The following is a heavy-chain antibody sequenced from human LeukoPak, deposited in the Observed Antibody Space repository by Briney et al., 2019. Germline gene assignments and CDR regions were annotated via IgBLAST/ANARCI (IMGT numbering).Heavy chain of an antibody. D-gene: IGHD1-7*01. J-gene: IGHJ4*02. V-gene: IGHV4-39*01. CDR3: ARYGTTVATFDY. Sequence: PSETLSLTCTVSGGSIINSNNYFWGWIRQPPGKGLEWIGSIYYSGSTYYNPSLKSRVTISVDTSKNQFSLKLSSVTAADTAMYYCARYGTTVATFDYWGQGTLVTVSS. CDR1: GGSIINSNNYF. CDR2: IYYSGST.